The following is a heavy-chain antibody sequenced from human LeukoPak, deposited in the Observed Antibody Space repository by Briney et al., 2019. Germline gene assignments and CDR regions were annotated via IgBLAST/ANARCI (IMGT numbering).Heavy chain of an antibody. V-gene: IGHV4-59*08. CDR3: VTHTGGTTLDY. D-gene: IGHD1/OR15-1a*01. J-gene: IGHJ4*02. CDR2: ISFSGIT. CDR1: GGSMSPYY. Sequence: SETLSLTCTVSGGSMSPYYWSWMRQPPGRGLEWIVHISFSGITNYYPSLKSRVTISIDTSTNQFSLKLNSVTAADTAVYYCVTHTGGTTLDYWGQGTQVTVSS.